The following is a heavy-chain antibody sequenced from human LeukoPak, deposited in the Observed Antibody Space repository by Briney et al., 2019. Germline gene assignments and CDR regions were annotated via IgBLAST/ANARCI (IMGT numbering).Heavy chain of an antibody. CDR3: ASILYDYSNCRAPHYFDY. V-gene: IGHV1-69*05. Sequence: SVKVSCKASGGTFSSYAISWVRQAPGQELEWMGGIIPIFGTANYAQKFQGRVTITTDESTSTAYMELSSLRSEDTAVYYCASILYDYSNCRAPHYFDYWGQGTLVTVSS. D-gene: IGHD4-11*01. J-gene: IGHJ4*02. CDR1: GGTFSSYA. CDR2: IIPIFGTA.